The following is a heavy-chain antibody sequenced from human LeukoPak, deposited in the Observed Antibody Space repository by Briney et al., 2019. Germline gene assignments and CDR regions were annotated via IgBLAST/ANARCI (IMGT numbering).Heavy chain of an antibody. D-gene: IGHD4-17*01. V-gene: IGHV3-30*02. J-gene: IGHJ4*02. CDR3: ATDTVTTLYYLDY. Sequence: GGSLRLSCAASGFTFSSYGMHWVRQAPGKGLEWVAFIRYDGSNKYYADSVKGRFTISRDNSKNTLYLQMNSLRAEDTAVYYCATDTVTTLYYLDYWGQGTLVTVSS. CDR2: IRYDGSNK. CDR1: GFTFSSYG.